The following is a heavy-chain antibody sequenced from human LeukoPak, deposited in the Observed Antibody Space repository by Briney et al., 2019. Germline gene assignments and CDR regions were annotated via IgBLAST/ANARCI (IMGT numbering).Heavy chain of an antibody. J-gene: IGHJ4*02. Sequence: PSETLSLTCTVSGGSISSYYWSWIRQPPGKGLEWIGYIYYSGSTNYNPSLKSRVTISVDTSKNQFSLKLSSVTAADTAVYYCARLPAVSGSYSSPFDYWGQGTLVTVSS. D-gene: IGHD1-26*01. V-gene: IGHV4-59*08. CDR1: GGSISSYY. CDR3: ARLPAVSGSYSSPFDY. CDR2: IYYSGST.